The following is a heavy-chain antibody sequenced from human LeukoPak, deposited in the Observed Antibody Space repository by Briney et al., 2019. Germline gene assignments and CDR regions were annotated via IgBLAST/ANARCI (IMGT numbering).Heavy chain of an antibody. CDR3: ARSSYSSILDY. V-gene: IGHV4-59*08. Sequence: SETLSLTCTVSGGSIGSYYWSWIRQPPGKGLEWIGYIYYSGSTNYNPSLKSRVTISVDTSKNQFSLKLSSVTAADTAVYYCARSSYSSILDYWGQGTLVTVSS. D-gene: IGHD6-13*01. CDR1: GGSIGSYY. CDR2: IYYSGST. J-gene: IGHJ4*02.